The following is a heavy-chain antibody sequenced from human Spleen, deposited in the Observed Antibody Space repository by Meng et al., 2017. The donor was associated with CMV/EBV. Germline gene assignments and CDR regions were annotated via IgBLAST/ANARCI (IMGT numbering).Heavy chain of an antibody. CDR2: IIPFVGTT. CDR3: ARRTGYSSSWGFDP. Sequence: KTSGGTRGSHAISWVRQAPGQGLEWMGGIIPFVGTTAYAQKFQGRVSISADASATTAYMELSSLRSEDTAVYYCARRTGYSSSWGFDPWGQGTLVTVSS. J-gene: IGHJ5*02. CDR1: GGTRGSHA. D-gene: IGHD6-13*01. V-gene: IGHV1-69*01.